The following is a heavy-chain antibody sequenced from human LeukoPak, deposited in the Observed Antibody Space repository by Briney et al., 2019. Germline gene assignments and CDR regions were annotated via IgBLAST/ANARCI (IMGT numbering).Heavy chain of an antibody. J-gene: IGHJ4*02. V-gene: IGHV1-46*01. CDR3: ARGKEMVTITGGPDY. D-gene: IGHD5-24*01. Sequence: ASVKVSCKASGYTFTGYYMHWVRQAPGQGLEWMGIINPSGGSTSYAQKFRGRVTMTRDTSTTTVYMELTSLKSDDTAVYYCARGKEMVTITGGPDYWGQGTLVTVSS. CDR1: GYTFTGYY. CDR2: INPSGGST.